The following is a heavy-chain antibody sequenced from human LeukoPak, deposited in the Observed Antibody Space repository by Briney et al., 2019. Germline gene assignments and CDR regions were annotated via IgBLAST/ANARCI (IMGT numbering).Heavy chain of an antibody. CDR2: IYYSGTT. V-gene: IGHV4-61*01. J-gene: IGHJ4*02. CDR3: ARAKGDY. CDR1: GGSISSGSYY. Sequence: PSQTLSLTCTVSGGSISSGSYYWSWIRQPPGKGLEWIGYIYYSGTTNYNPSLKSRVTMSVDTSKNQFSLRLNSVTPADTAVYYCARAKGDYWGQGTLVTVSS.